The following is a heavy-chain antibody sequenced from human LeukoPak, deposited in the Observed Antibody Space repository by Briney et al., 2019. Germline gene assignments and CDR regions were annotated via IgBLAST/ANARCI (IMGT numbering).Heavy chain of an antibody. CDR3: ARDRGYSGYPSSFDP. J-gene: IGHJ5*02. CDR1: GGSISSYY. CDR2: IYYSGST. V-gene: IGHV4-59*01. Sequence: SETLSLTCTVSGGSISSYYWSWLRQPPGKGLEWIGYIYYSGSTNYNPSLKSRVTISVDTSKNQFSLKLSSVTAADTAVYYCARDRGYSGYPSSFDPWGQGTLVTVSS. D-gene: IGHD5-12*01.